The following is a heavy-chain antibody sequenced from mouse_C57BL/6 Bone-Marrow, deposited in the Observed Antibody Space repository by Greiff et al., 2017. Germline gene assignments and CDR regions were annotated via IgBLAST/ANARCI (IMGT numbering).Heavy chain of an antibody. J-gene: IGHJ1*03. Sequence: EVKLMESGGGLVQPGGSLKLSCAASGFTFSDYYMYWVRQTPEKRLEWVAYISNGGGSTYYPDTVKGRFTISRDNAKNTLYLQMSRLKSEDTAMYYCARQDYYGSKGYFDVWGTGTTVTVSS. CDR1: GFTFSDYY. CDR2: ISNGGGST. CDR3: ARQDYYGSKGYFDV. V-gene: IGHV5-12*01. D-gene: IGHD1-1*01.